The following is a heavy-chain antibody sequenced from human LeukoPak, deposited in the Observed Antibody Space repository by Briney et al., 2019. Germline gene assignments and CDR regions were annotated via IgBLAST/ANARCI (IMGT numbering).Heavy chain of an antibody. V-gene: IGHV1-3*01. CDR1: GYTFTSYA. J-gene: IGHJ4*02. D-gene: IGHD3-22*01. CDR3: ARVISDSSGYYLGYSSPGIDY. CDR2: NNAGNGNT. Sequence: AAVKVSCKASGYTFTSYAMHWVRQAPGQRLEWMGWNNAGNGNTKYSQKFQGRVTITRDTSASTAYMELSSLRSEDTAVYYCARVISDSSGYYLGYSSPGIDYWGQGTLVTVSS.